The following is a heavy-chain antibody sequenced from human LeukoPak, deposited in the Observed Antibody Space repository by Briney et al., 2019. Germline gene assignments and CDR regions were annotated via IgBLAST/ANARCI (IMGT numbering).Heavy chain of an antibody. CDR2: ISGSGGST. V-gene: IGHV3-23*01. CDR3: AKSIAVAGTGYFQH. CDR1: GFTFSSYA. Sequence: GGSLXLSCAASGFTFSSYAMSWVRQAPGKGLEWVSAISGSGGSTYYADSVKGRFTISRDNSKNTLYLQMNSLRAEDTAVYYCAKSIAVAGTGYFQHWGQGTLVTVSS. D-gene: IGHD6-19*01. J-gene: IGHJ1*01.